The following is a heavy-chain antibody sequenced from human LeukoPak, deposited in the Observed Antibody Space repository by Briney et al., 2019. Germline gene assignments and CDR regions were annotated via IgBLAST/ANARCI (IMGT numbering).Heavy chain of an antibody. J-gene: IGHJ4*02. CDR1: GFTFSSFE. V-gene: IGHV3-48*03. CDR2: ISSSGSYI. CDR3: AKDLSQYSYGSNFDY. D-gene: IGHD5-18*01. Sequence: QPGGSLRLSCAACGFTFSSFEMNWVRQAPGKGLERVSSISSSGSYIYYADSVKGRFTISRDNAKNSLYLQMNSLRAEDTAIYYCAKDLSQYSYGSNFDYWGQGTLVTVSS.